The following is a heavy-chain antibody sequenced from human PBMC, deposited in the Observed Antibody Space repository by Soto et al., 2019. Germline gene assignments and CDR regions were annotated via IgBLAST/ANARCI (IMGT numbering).Heavy chain of an antibody. CDR1: GFIFDDHA. CDR2: ISWNSASI. D-gene: IGHD4-4*01. Sequence: GGSLRLSCTASGFIFDDHAMHWVRQAPGKGLEWVSCISWNSASIGYAESVKGRFTISRDNARRSLYLEMNSLRPDYTAFYYCARDKGVEMSTVTEYYFDYWGQGT. J-gene: IGHJ4*02. CDR3: ARDKGVEMSTVTEYYFDY. V-gene: IGHV3-9*01.